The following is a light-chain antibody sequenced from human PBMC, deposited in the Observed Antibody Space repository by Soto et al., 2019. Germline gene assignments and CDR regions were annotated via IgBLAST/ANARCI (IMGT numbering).Light chain of an antibody. V-gene: IGKV3-15*01. CDR3: QQYNNWPRT. Sequence: EIVMTQSPATLSVSPGERATLSCRASQSVSSNLAWYQQKPGQAPRLLIYGASTRATGIPARFSGSGSGTEFTLTITSLQSEDVAVYYFQQYNNWPRTFGQGTKVEIK. CDR1: QSVSSN. J-gene: IGKJ1*01. CDR2: GAS.